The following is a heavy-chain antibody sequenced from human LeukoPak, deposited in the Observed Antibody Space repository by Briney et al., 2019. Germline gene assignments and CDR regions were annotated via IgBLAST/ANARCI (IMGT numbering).Heavy chain of an antibody. J-gene: IGHJ4*02. Sequence: ASVKVSCKASGGTFSSYAISWVRQAPGQGLEWMGGIIPIFGTANYAQKFQGRVTITTDESTSTAYMELSSLRSEDTAVYYCARDGAGQLWLLHYWGQGTLVTVSS. V-gene: IGHV1-69*05. CDR3: ARDGAGQLWLLHY. CDR1: GGTFSSYA. CDR2: IIPIFGTA. D-gene: IGHD5-18*01.